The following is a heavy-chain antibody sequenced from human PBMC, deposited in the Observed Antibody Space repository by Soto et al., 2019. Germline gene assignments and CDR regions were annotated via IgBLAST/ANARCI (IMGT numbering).Heavy chain of an antibody. J-gene: IGHJ4*02. CDR2: ISGSGGST. CDR3: AKYSAFLVQHQLVNYCDY. Sequence: EVQLLESGGGLVQPGGSLTLSCAASGFTFSSYAMSWVRQAPGKGLDWVSAISGSGGSTYYADSVTGRVTISRDNSKNPLNQQRNCLRAKDTAVYYCAKYSAFLVQHQLVNYCDYWGQGTMVTVSS. CDR1: GFTFSSYA. D-gene: IGHD6-13*01. V-gene: IGHV3-23*01.